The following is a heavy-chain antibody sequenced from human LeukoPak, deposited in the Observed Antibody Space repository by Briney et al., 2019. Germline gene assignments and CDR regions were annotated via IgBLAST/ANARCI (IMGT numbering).Heavy chain of an antibody. J-gene: IGHJ4*02. Sequence: GGSLRLSCAASGSTFSTYSMNWVRQAPGKGLEWVSYISSSSRRIFYAGSVEGRFTISRDNAKNSLYLQMNNLRAEDTAIYYCTSNLPGYSSSWPDYWGQGTLVTVSS. D-gene: IGHD2-2*01. CDR1: GSTFSTYS. CDR2: ISSSSRRI. CDR3: TSNLPGYSSSWPDY. V-gene: IGHV3-48*01.